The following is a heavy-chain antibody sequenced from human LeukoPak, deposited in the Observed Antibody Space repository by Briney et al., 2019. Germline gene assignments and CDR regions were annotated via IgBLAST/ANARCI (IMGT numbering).Heavy chain of an antibody. Sequence: SETLSLTCTVSGGSISSYYWSWIRQPPGKGLEWIGYIYYSGSTNYNPSLKSRVTISVDTSKNQFSLKLSSVTAADTAVYYCARGYDFWSGYYVDYWGQGTLVTVSS. J-gene: IGHJ4*02. V-gene: IGHV4-59*01. CDR1: GGSISSYY. CDR3: ARGYDFWSGYYVDY. D-gene: IGHD3-3*01. CDR2: IYYSGST.